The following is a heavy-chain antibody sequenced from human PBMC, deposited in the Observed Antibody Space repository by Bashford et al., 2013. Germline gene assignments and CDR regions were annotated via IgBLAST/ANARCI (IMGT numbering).Heavy chain of an antibody. CDR1: GFSLDTAGMC. J-gene: IGHJ5*02. CDR3: ARIGDHGSNSAWFDP. Sequence: SGPTLVKRTQTLTLTCTFSGFSLDTAGMCVTWIRQPPGKALEWLARIDWDDGKFYSESLRTRLIISKDTSENRVVLTMTNMGPEDTGTYFCARIGDHGSNSAWFDPWGQGTLVTVSS. D-gene: IGHD4-23*01. V-gene: IGHV2-70*17. CDR2: IDWDDGK.